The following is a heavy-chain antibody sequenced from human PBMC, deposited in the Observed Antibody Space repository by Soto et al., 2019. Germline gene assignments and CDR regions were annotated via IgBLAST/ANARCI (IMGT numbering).Heavy chain of an antibody. J-gene: IGHJ4*02. CDR1: GGPGDRGALS. V-gene: IGHV4-30-2*01. CDR3: ARIHWAQSSLDY. Sequence: PSQSRSLGGPVSGGPGDRGALSLSWLLQPPGKGLEWIGYVTHSGTAYSIPSLNGRLTLSVDSSQTQFSLKLTSVTAADSAFYYCARIHWAQSSLDYWGRGSLVTVSS. D-gene: IGHD6-19*01. CDR2: VTHSGTA.